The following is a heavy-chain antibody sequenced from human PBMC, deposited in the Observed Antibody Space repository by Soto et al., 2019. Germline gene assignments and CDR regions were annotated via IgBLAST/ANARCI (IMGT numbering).Heavy chain of an antibody. CDR2: TYYRSKWYN. J-gene: IGHJ6*01. CDR3: TTASSSSWDYFYGMEV. CDR1: GDSVSSNSAA. V-gene: IGHV6-1*01. Sequence: SQTLSLTCAISGDSVSSNSAAWNWIRQSPSRGLEWLGRTYYRSKWYNDYTLSVKSRITINPDTSKNQFSLQLSSVTPEDTAVYYCTTASSSSWDYFYGMEVWPQGTTVTVTS. D-gene: IGHD6-13*01.